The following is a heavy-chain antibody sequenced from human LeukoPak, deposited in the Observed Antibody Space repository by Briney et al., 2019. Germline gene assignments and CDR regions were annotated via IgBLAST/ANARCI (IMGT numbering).Heavy chain of an antibody. CDR3: ARGRDGYKFSYYFDY. V-gene: IGHV3-30*02. J-gene: IGHJ4*02. D-gene: IGHD5-24*01. CDR1: GFTFSSYG. CDR2: IRYDGSNK. Sequence: PGGSLRLSCAASGFTFSSYGMHWVRQAPGKGLEWVAFIRYDGSNKYYADSVKGRFTISRDNSKNTLYLQTNSLRAEDTAVYYCARGRDGYKFSYYFDYWGQGTLVTVSS.